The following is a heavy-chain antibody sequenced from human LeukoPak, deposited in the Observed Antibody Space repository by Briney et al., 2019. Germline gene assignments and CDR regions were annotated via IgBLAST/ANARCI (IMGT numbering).Heavy chain of an antibody. CDR3: ARDPTGHSSGWYYMDV. Sequence: GGSLRLSCAASGFTFSSYSMNWVRQAPGKGLEWVSVIYSGGSTYYADSVKGRFTISRDNAKNSLYLQMNSLRAEDTAVYYCARDPTGHSSGWYYMDVWGKGTTVTVSS. V-gene: IGHV3-21*01. CDR2: IYSGGST. J-gene: IGHJ6*03. CDR1: GFTFSSYS. D-gene: IGHD6-19*01.